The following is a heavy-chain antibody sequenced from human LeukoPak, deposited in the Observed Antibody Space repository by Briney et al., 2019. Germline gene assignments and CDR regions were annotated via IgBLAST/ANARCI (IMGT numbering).Heavy chain of an antibody. CDR1: GFAFNDYG. CDR3: AKEKVAYYSSAWAGLFDT. D-gene: IGHD6-19*01. J-gene: IGHJ5*02. Sequence: GGSLRLSCAGSGFAFNDYGMSWVSQAPGKGLKWVAFIRHDGTNKFYADSVKGRFTISRDNSRNTLFLQMDSLSIEDTAVYFCAKEKVAYYSSAWAGLFDTWGQGALVTVSS. V-gene: IGHV3-30*02. CDR2: IRHDGTNK.